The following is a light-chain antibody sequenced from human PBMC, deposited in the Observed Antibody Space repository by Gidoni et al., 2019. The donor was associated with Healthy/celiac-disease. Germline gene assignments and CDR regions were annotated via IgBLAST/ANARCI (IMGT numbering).Light chain of an antibody. Sequence: EIVMTQSPATLSVSPGERATLSCRASQSVSSNLAWYQQKPGQAPRLLIYGASTRATGLPARFSGSGSGTEFTLTISSLQSEDFAVYYCQQYNNWHSYTFGQGTKLEIK. CDR3: QQYNNWHSYT. J-gene: IGKJ2*01. CDR2: GAS. V-gene: IGKV3-15*01. CDR1: QSVSSN.